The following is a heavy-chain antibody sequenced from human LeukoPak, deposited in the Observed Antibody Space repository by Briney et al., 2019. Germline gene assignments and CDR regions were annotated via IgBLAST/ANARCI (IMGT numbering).Heavy chain of an antibody. CDR1: GGSISSSNYY. CDR3: ARGSGYSSSWYGVYFDY. J-gene: IGHJ4*02. V-gene: IGHV4-39*01. Sequence: PSETLSLTCTVSGGSISSSNYYWGWIRQPPGKGLEWIGSMYYGGSTYYNPSLKSRVTISVDTSKNQFSLRLSSVTAADTAVYHCARGSGYSSSWYGVYFDYWGQGTLVTVSS. CDR2: MYYGGST. D-gene: IGHD6-13*01.